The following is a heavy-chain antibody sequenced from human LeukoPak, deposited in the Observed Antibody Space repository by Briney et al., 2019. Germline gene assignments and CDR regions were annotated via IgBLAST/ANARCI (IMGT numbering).Heavy chain of an antibody. CDR3: ARGTAAGTFDP. CDR1: GGSFSGYY. J-gene: IGHJ5*02. V-gene: IGHV4-34*01. D-gene: IGHD6-13*01. Sequence: PSETLSHTCAVYGGSFSGYYWSWIRQPPGKGLEWIGEINHSGSTNYNPSLKSRVIISVDTSKNQFSLKLSSVTAADTAVYYCARGTAAGTFDPWGQGTLVTVSS. CDR2: INHSGST.